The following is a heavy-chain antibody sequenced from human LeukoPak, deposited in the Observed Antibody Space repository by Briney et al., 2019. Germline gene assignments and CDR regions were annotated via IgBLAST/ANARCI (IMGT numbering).Heavy chain of an antibody. Sequence: SETLSLTCTVYGGSFSGYYWSCIRQPPGKGLEWIAEINHSGSTHYNPSLKSRVTISLDTSKDQFSLKLSSVTAADTAVYYCASTERCSTTCPLDYWGQGTLVTVSS. CDR1: GGSFSGYY. CDR2: INHSGST. CDR3: ASTERCSTTCPLDY. J-gene: IGHJ4*02. D-gene: IGHD2-2*01. V-gene: IGHV4-34*01.